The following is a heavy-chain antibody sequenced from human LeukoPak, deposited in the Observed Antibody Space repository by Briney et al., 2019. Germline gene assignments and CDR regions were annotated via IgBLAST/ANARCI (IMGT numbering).Heavy chain of an antibody. Sequence: SQTLSLTCAISGDSVSSISVAWNWIRQSPSRGLEWLGRTYYRSKRYYEYAVSVKSRINISPDPSKNQFSLRLTSVTPEDTAVYYCSLARSEYHYGMDVWGQGPRVTVSS. V-gene: IGHV6-1*01. CDR3: SLARSEYHYGMDV. CDR1: GDSVSSISVA. CDR2: TYYRSKRYY. J-gene: IGHJ6*02.